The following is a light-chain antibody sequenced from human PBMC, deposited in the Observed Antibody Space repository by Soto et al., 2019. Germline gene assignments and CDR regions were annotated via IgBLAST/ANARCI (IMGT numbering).Light chain of an antibody. CDR3: CSYAGDLAL. CDR1: GSDVGGYDF. J-gene: IGLJ2*01. CDR2: DVS. Sequence: QSVLTQPRSVSGSPGQSVTISCTGTGSDVGGYDFVSWYQQHPGKAPKLMISDVSKRPSGVPDRFSGSKSGNTASLTISGLQAEDEADYYCCSYAGDLALFGGGTKVT. V-gene: IGLV2-11*01.